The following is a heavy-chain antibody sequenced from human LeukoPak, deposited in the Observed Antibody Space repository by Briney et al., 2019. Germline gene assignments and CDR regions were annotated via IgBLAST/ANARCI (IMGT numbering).Heavy chain of an antibody. CDR3: ARELAVTGTGPADY. CDR2: INPNSGGT. Sequence: GASVKVSCKASGYSFTDYSMHWVRQAPGQGLEWMGWINPNSGGTDYAQEFRGRVTMTRDTSINAAYMDLSRLGSDDTAVYYCARELAVTGTGPADYWGQGTLVTVSS. V-gene: IGHV1-2*02. J-gene: IGHJ4*02. CDR1: GYSFTDYS. D-gene: IGHD6-19*01.